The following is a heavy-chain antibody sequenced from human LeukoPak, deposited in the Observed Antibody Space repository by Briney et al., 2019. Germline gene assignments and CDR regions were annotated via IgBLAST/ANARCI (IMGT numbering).Heavy chain of an antibody. CDR1: GFTFSSYW. CDR3: ARVANKYYDILTGYHHFDY. CDR2: IKQDGSEK. J-gene: IGHJ4*02. V-gene: IGHV3-7*01. D-gene: IGHD3-9*01. Sequence: GGSLRLSCAASGFTFSSYWMSWVRQAPGKGLEWVANIKQDGSEKYYVDSVKGRFTISRDNAKNSLYLQMNGLRAEDTAVYYCARVANKYYDILTGYHHFDYWGQGTLVTVSS.